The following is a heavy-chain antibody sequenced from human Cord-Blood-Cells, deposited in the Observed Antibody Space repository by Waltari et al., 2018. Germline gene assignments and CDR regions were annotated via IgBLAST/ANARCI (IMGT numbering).Heavy chain of an antibody. Sequence: QLQLQESGPGLVKPSETLSLTCTVSGGSISSSSYYWGWIRQPPGKGLEWIGSIYYSWSTYYHPSRKSRVTISVDTAKNQFSLKLSSVTAADTAVYYCARHDYDFWSGYYPHYYYYGMDVWGQGTTVTVSS. D-gene: IGHD3-3*01. V-gene: IGHV4-39*01. CDR1: GGSISSSSYY. CDR2: IYYSWST. CDR3: ARHDYDFWSGYYPHYYYYGMDV. J-gene: IGHJ6*02.